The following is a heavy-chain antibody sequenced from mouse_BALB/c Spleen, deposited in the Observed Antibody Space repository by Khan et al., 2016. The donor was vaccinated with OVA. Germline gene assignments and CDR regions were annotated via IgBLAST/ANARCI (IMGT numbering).Heavy chain of an antibody. J-gene: IGHJ3*01. Sequence: QVQLQQPGAEVVKPGASVNLSCKTSGYTFTNYWIQWVKQRPGQGLGWIGEIFPGTGTTYYNENFKDKATLTIDTSSTTAYMQISSLTSEDSAVYFCARGYVGNYEFAYWGQGTLVTVSA. D-gene: IGHD2-1*01. CDR1: GYTFTNYW. CDR2: IFPGTGTT. V-gene: IGHV1S132*01. CDR3: ARGYVGNYEFAY.